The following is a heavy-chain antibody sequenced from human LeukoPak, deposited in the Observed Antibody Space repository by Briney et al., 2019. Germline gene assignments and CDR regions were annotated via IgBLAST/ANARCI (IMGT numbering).Heavy chain of an antibody. CDR3: ASTNCSSASCYGANWFDP. Sequence: SETLSLTCTVSGGSISSYYWSWIRQPPGKGLEWIGYIYYSGSTFHYNPSLKSRVHISVDTSKNQFSLRLSSVTAVDTAVYYCASTNCSSASCYGANWFDPWGQGTLVTVSS. V-gene: IGHV4-59*08. CDR2: IYYSGSTF. J-gene: IGHJ5*02. CDR1: GGSISSYY. D-gene: IGHD2-2*01.